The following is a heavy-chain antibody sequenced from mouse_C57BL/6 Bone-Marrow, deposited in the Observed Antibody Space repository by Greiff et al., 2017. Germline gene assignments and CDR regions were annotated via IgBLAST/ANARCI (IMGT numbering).Heavy chain of an antibody. CDR1: GFNIKDDY. J-gene: IGHJ2*01. Sequence: EVKLQQSGAELVRPGASVKLSCTASGFNIKDDYMHWVKQRTEKGLEWIGWIDPENGDTESASKFQGKAPITADTSSNTAYLQLSSLTSEDTAVYYCTTDYFDYWGQGTTLTVSS. V-gene: IGHV14-4*01. CDR2: IDPENGDT. CDR3: TTDYFDY.